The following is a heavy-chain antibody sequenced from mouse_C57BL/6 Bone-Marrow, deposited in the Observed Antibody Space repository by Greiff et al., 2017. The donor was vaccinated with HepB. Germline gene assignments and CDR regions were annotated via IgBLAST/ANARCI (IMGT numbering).Heavy chain of an antibody. V-gene: IGHV1-69*01. CDR2: IDPSDSYT. J-gene: IGHJ4*01. CDR1: GYTFTSYW. D-gene: IGHD2-4*01. Sequence: VQLQQPGAELVMPGASVKLSCKASGYTFTSYWMHWVKQRPGQGLEWIGEIDPSDSYTNYNQKFKGKSTLTVDKSSSTAYMQLSSLTSEDSAVYYCARRRYDYPYAMDYWGQGTSVTVSS. CDR3: ARRRYDYPYAMDY.